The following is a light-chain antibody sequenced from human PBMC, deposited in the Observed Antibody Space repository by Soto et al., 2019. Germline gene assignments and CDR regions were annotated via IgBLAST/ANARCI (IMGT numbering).Light chain of an antibody. Sequence: DIQMTQSPSSLSASVGDRVTITCRASQSISTYLNWYQQKAGKAPKLLIYVTSSLQSGVTSRFSGSGYGTHFTLTISNLQPEDFATYYCQQTYTTPMTFGQGTKVEIK. V-gene: IGKV1-39*01. J-gene: IGKJ1*01. CDR1: QSISTY. CDR2: VTS. CDR3: QQTYTTPMT.